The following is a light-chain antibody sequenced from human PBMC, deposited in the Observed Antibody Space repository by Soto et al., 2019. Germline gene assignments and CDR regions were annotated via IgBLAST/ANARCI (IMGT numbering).Light chain of an antibody. J-gene: IGKJ4*02. Sequence: DAQSTKSPSTLSASLGDIVTITSRASQSISNVLAWYQQKPGKDPNFLIYTASTVESGVPSRFSGSGSGTEFTLTISSLQPDNFATEYCQQYKSYPRTVGGGTRWIL. CDR2: TAS. CDR1: QSISNV. CDR3: QQYKSYPRT. V-gene: IGKV1-5*03.